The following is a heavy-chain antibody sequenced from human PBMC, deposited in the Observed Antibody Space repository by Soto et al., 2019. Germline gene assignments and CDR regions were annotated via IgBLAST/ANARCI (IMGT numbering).Heavy chain of an antibody. J-gene: IGHJ3*02. V-gene: IGHV4-59*08. CDR2: IYYSGST. D-gene: IGHD3-16*01. CDR3: ARSTWGYAFDI. Sequence: WTWIRQPPGKGLEWIGYIYYSGSTDYNPSLKSRVTILTDKSKSHFSLRLTSLTAADTAVYYCARSTWGYAFDIWGQGAVVTVSS.